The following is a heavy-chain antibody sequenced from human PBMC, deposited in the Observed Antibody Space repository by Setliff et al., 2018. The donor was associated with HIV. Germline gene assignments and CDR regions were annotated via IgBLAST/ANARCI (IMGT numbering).Heavy chain of an antibody. CDR3: ARDFGGYCSSMSCPGLFDP. CDR2: IIPISGTA. CDR1: GGTFNNYG. J-gene: IGHJ5*02. Sequence: SVKVSCKASGGTFNNYGMSWVRQAPGQGLEWMGGIIPISGTANYAQKFQGRVTITTDESTSTAYMELSGLRSEDTAVYYCARDFGGYCSSMSCPGLFDPWGQGTLVTVSS. V-gene: IGHV1-69*05. D-gene: IGHD2-2*01.